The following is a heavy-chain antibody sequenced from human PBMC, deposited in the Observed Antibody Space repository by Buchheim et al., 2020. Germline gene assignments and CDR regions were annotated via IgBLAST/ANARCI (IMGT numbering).Heavy chain of an antibody. CDR3: ARAASIYGSGSYPRYYYYYMDV. Sequence: QVQLQQWGAGLLKPSETLSPTCAVYGGSFSGYYWSWIRQPPGKGLEWIGEINHSGSTNYNPSLKSRVTISVDTSKNQFSLKLSSVTAADTAVYYCARAASIYGSGSYPRYYYYYMDVWGKGTT. J-gene: IGHJ6*03. CDR1: GGSFSGYY. CDR2: INHSGST. V-gene: IGHV4-34*01. D-gene: IGHD3-10*01.